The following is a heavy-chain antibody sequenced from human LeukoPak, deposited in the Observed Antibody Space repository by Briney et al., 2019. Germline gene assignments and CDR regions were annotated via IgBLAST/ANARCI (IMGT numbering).Heavy chain of an antibody. D-gene: IGHD1-26*01. CDR3: ANYYQLAY. J-gene: IGHJ4*01. CDR2: IGGSGGNT. CDR1: GFTFSNSA. V-gene: IGHV3-23*01. Sequence: GGSLRLSCAASGFTFSNSAMNWVRQAPGKGLEWVSVIGGSGGNTYYADSVKGRFTISRDNSKNTLYLQMNSLRAEDTAVYYCANYYQLAYWGHGTLVTVSS.